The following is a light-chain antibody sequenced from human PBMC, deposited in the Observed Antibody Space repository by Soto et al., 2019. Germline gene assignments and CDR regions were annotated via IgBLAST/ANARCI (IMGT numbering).Light chain of an antibody. CDR2: GAS. J-gene: IGKJ1*01. V-gene: IGKV3-20*01. Sequence: EIVLTQSPGTLSLSPGERATLSCRASQSVSSSYLAWYQHKPGQAPRLLIYGASSRATGIPDRFSGSGCGTDFTLTISRLEPEDFAVYYCQQYGSSSWTLGQGTKVDVK. CDR3: QQYGSSSWT. CDR1: QSVSSSY.